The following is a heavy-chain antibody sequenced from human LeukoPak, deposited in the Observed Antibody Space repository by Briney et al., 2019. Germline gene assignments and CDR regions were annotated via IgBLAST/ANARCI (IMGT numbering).Heavy chain of an antibody. CDR1: GGTFSSYA. D-gene: IGHD3-10*01. CDR3: ARRGITMVRDPHGGWFDP. J-gene: IGHJ5*02. V-gene: IGHV1-69*06. Sequence: SVTVSCKACGGTFSSYAISWVRQPRGQGLEGTGGIIPIFGAANYAQKFQGRVTITADKSTSTAYMELSSLRSEDTAVYYCARRGITMVRDPHGGWFDPWGQGTLVTVSS. CDR2: IIPIFGAA.